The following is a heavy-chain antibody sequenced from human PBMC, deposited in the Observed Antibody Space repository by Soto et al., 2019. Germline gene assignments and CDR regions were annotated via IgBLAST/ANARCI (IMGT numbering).Heavy chain of an antibody. CDR2: IYHSGST. CDR3: ARGRDYGGNSVYYYYGMDV. J-gene: IGHJ6*02. CDR1: GGSISSGGYS. V-gene: IGHV4-30-2*01. Sequence: SETLSLTCAVSGGSISSGGYSWSWIRQPPGKCLEWIGYIYHSGSTYYNPSLKSRVTISVDRSKNQFSLKLSSVTAADTAVYYCARGRDYGGNSVYYYYGMDVWGQGTTVTVYS. D-gene: IGHD4-17*01.